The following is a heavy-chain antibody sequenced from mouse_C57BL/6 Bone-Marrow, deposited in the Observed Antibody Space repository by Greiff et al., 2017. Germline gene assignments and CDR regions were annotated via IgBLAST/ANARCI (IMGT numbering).Heavy chain of an antibody. D-gene: IGHD2-5*01. CDR3: ARAYYSNPDAMDY. V-gene: IGHV5-4*01. J-gene: IGHJ4*01. CDR1: GFTFSSYA. CDR2: ISDGGSYT. Sequence: EVQVVESGGGLVKPGGSLKLSCAASGFTFSSYAMSWVRQTPETRLEWVATISDGGSYTYYPDNVKGRFTISRDNAKNNLYLQMSHLKSEDTAMYYCARAYYSNPDAMDYWGQGTSVTVSA.